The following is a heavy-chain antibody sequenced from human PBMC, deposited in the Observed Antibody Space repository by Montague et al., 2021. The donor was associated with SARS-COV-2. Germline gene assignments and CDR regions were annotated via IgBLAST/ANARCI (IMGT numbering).Heavy chain of an antibody. J-gene: IGHJ3*01. CDR1: GFSFSSFA. V-gene: IGHV3-30*03. CDR2: ISFDARKK. D-gene: IGHD3-9*01. Sequence: SLRLSCAASGFSFSSFAMHWVRQAPGKGLQWVAVISFDARKKSYTDSVKGRFTISRDNSKNTVYLQINNLRIEDTAVYFCARPVLTGNQLDAFDLWGQGTMVSVSS. CDR3: ARPVLTGNQLDAFDL.